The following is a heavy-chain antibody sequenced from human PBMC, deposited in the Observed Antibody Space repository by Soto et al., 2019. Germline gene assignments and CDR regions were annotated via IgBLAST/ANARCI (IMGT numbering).Heavy chain of an antibody. CDR2: INTANGDT. V-gene: IGHV1-3*04. CDR1: GYTYSFHP. Sequence: QVQLVQSGAEVKKPGASVKVSCQTSGYTYSFHPLHWVRQAPGQGLEWMGWINTANGDTKYSQKFQGRVAITRDAYASAASMELSRLTSEDTAVYYCAKATVTTGMARFDYWGQGTLVTVSS. CDR3: AKATVTTGMARFDY. J-gene: IGHJ4*02. D-gene: IGHD4-17*01.